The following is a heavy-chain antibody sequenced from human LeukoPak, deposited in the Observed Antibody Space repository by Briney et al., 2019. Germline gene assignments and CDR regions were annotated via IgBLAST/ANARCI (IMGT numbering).Heavy chain of an antibody. Sequence: ASVKVSCEFSGYTLTELSVHWVREAPGKAREGMGGFDPADGETIYAPQFQGRVTMTADTSTNTAYMELRSLRSEDNAVYYCATMSFRYPNRINWFDPWGQGTTVTVSS. CDR3: ATMSFRYPNRINWFDP. CDR2: FDPADGET. CDR1: GYTLTELS. V-gene: IGHV1-24*01. J-gene: IGHJ5*02. D-gene: IGHD2-15*01.